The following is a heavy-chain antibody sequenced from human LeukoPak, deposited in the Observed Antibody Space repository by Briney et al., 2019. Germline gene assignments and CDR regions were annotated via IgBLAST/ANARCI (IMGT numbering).Heavy chain of an antibody. D-gene: IGHD2-15*01. CDR1: GGSLSSGGYY. J-gene: IGHJ4*02. CDR2: IYHSGST. CDR3: ARRWWVAARGYFDY. Sequence: PSQTLSLTCTVSGGSLSSGGYYWSWIRQPPGKGLEWIGYIYHSGSTYYNPSLKSRVTISVDTSKNQFSLKLSSVTAADTAVYYCARRWWVAARGYFDYWGQGTLVTVSS. V-gene: IGHV4-30-2*01.